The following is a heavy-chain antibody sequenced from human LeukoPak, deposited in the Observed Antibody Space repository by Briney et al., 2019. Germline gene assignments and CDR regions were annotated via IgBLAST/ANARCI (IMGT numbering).Heavy chain of an antibody. J-gene: IGHJ4*02. CDR1: GGSMRSYY. Sequence: SETLSLTCTVSGGSMRSYYWSWIRQPAGKGLEWVGRISTSGGTNYNPSLRSRVTVSVDTSKNQFSLKLNSVTAADTAVYYCARGQGIYGDYLFWGRGTLVTVSS. CDR3: ARGQGIYGDYLF. CDR2: ISTSGGT. D-gene: IGHD4-17*01. V-gene: IGHV4-4*07.